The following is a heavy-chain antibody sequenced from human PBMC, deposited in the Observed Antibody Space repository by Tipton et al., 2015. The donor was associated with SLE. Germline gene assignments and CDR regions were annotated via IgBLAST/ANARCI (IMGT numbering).Heavy chain of an antibody. D-gene: IGHD7-27*01. CDR1: GISSGSISSHY. Sequence: TLSLTCTVSGISSGSISSHYWSWIRQPPGKGLEWIGSIYYSGSTYYNPSLKSRVTISVDTSKNQFSLKLSSVTAADTAVYYCARAQLGIRGIDYWGQGTLVTVSS. J-gene: IGHJ4*02. CDR2: IYYSGST. CDR3: ARAQLGIRGIDY. V-gene: IGHV4-39*07.